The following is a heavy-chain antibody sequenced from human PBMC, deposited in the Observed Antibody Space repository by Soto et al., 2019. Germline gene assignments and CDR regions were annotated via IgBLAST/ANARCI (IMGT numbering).Heavy chain of an antibody. D-gene: IGHD3-16*01. V-gene: IGHV4-39*01. Sequence: PSETLSLTCTVSGDSITRNSYFWAWIRQPPGKGLEWIGSIYYSGTTYYNPSLKSRVTISVDRSKNQFSLKLNSVTAADTAVYYCARRGKFDGYGMDGWGQGTTVTVSS. J-gene: IGHJ6*02. CDR1: GDSITRNSYF. CDR3: ARRGKFDGYGMDG. CDR2: IYYSGTT.